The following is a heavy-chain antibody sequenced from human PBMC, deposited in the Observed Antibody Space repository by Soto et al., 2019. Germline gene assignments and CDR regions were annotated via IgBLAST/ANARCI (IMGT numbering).Heavy chain of an antibody. Sequence: QVQLVQSGAEVKMPGSSVKVSCKASGGTFSNFAVSWVRQAPGQGLEWMGGIIPIFGTTNYAQKFQGRVTLSADDTGTAFMDLSSLKSDDTAVYYCARHPLRVTSETIHSYQNYGMDVWGQGTTVTVS. J-gene: IGHJ6*02. D-gene: IGHD4-17*01. CDR3: ARHPLRVTSETIHSYQNYGMDV. V-gene: IGHV1-69*12. CDR1: GGTFSNFA. CDR2: IIPIFGTT.